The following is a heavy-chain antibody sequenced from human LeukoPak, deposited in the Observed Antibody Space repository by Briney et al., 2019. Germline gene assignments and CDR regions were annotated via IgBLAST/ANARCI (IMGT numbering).Heavy chain of an antibody. CDR3: ARDQNPSSGWPVDAFDI. J-gene: IGHJ3*02. CDR1: GFTFRTYA. Sequence: GRSLRLSCTASGFTFRTYAMHWVRQAPGKGLDRVTIISYDGSNKFYADSVKGRFTVSRDNSKNTLYLHMNNLRTEDTAVYYCARDQNPSSGWPVDAFDIWGQGTMVTVSS. D-gene: IGHD6-19*01. V-gene: IGHV3-30*01. CDR2: ISYDGSNK.